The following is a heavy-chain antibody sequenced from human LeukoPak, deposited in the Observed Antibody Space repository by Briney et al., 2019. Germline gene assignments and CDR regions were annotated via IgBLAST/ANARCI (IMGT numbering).Heavy chain of an antibody. D-gene: IGHD3-9*01. CDR2: IKQDGSEK. Sequence: GGALRLSCAASGFTFSSYGMSWVRQAPGKGLEWVANIKQDGSEKYYVDSVKGRFTISRDNAKNSLYLQMNGLAAEDTAVYHCARSYFRYFAWLLTYWGQGTLVTVSS. CDR3: ARSYFRYFAWLLTY. V-gene: IGHV3-7*01. J-gene: IGHJ4*02. CDR1: GFTFSSYG.